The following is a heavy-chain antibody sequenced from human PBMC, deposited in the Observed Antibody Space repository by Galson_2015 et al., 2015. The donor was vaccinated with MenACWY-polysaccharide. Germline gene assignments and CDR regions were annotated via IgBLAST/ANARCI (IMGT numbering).Heavy chain of an antibody. J-gene: IGHJ6*02. Sequence: SCKASGYTFDTYYAHWVRQAPGQGLEWMGIINPSGGGTSYAERFQGRVAMTGDTSTSTFYMELSSLTSEDTAIYYCARDKPPTTDVDYYSGLDVWGQGTTAIVSS. CDR1: GYTFDTYY. CDR2: INPSGGGT. D-gene: IGHD5-12*01. CDR3: ARDKPPTTDVDYYSGLDV. V-gene: IGHV1-46*02.